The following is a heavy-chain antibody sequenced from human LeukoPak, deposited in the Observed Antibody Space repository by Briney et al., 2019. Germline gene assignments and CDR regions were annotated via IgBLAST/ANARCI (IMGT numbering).Heavy chain of an antibody. CDR2: IYYSGST. V-gene: IGHV4-59*01. D-gene: IGHD6-13*01. CDR1: GGSISSYC. J-gene: IGHJ5*02. Sequence: SETLSLTCTVSGGSISSYCWSWIRQPPGKGLEWIGCIYYSGSTNYNPSLKSRVTISVDTSKNQFSLKLSSVTAADTAVYYCARDGSSWAGGWFDPWGQGTLVTVSS. CDR3: ARDGSSWAGGWFDP.